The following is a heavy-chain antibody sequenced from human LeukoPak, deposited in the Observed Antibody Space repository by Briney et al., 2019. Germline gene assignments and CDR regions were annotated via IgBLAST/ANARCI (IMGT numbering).Heavy chain of an antibody. CDR1: GFTISSSL. V-gene: IGHV3-7*01. J-gene: IGHJ4*02. Sequence: RGGSLRLSCAASGFTISSSLMSWVRQAPGKGLEWVANIKQEVNVKYYVDSVRGRLTTSRDNANNAPYHQKSGLRAQGTAVYYTAAPPHGGKGTL. CDR3: AAPPH. CDR2: IKQEVNVK.